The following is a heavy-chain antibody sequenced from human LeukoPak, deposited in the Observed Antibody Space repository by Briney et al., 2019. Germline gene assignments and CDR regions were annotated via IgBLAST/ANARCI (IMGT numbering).Heavy chain of an antibody. J-gene: IGHJ4*02. CDR2: ISGSGGST. D-gene: IGHD2-2*01. V-gene: IGHV3-23*01. Sequence: GGSLRLSCAASGFTSSCCAMSWVRQAPGKGLEWVSAISGSGGSTYYADSVKGRFTISRDNSKNTLYLQMNSLRAEDTAVYYCAKDSHPLLRYCSSTSCYYFDYWGQGTLVTVSS. CDR3: AKDSHPLLRYCSSTSCYYFDY. CDR1: GFTSSCCA.